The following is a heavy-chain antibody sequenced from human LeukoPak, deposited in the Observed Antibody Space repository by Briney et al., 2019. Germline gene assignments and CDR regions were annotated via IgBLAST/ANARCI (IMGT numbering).Heavy chain of an antibody. CDR3: ARAVNGLLWFGELFDY. CDR1: GFTFSSHW. Sequence: GGSLRLSCAASGFTFSSHWMSWVRQAPGKGLEWVANIKQDGSEKYYVDSVKGRFTISRDNAKNSLYLQMNSLRAEDTAVYYCARAVNGLLWFGELFDYWGQGTLVTVSS. J-gene: IGHJ4*02. V-gene: IGHV3-7*01. CDR2: IKQDGSEK. D-gene: IGHD3-10*01.